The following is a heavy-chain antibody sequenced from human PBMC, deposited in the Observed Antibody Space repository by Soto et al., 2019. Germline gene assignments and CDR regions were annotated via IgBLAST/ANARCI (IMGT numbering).Heavy chain of an antibody. D-gene: IGHD5-12*01. V-gene: IGHV5-51*01. CDR3: AHILVEMATISPEFDY. CDR2: IYPGDSDT. CDR1: GYSFTSYW. Sequence: GESLKISCKGSGYSFTSYWIGWVRQMPGKGLEWMGLIYPGDSDTRYSPSFQGQVTISADKSISTAYLQWNSLKASDTAMYYCAHILVEMATISPEFDYWGQGTLVTVSS. J-gene: IGHJ4*02.